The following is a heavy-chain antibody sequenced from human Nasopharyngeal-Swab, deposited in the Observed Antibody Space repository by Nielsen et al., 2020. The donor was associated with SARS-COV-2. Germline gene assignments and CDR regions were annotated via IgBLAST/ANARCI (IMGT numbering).Heavy chain of an antibody. V-gene: IGHV4-39*01. CDR3: ASHHGDCSGGSCYYRGFDY. Sequence: WIRQPPGKGLEWIGSIYYSGSTYYNPSLKSRVTISVDTSKNQFSLKLSSVTAADTAVYYCASHHGDCSGGSCYYRGFDYWGQGTLVTVSS. J-gene: IGHJ4*02. CDR2: IYYSGST. D-gene: IGHD2-15*01.